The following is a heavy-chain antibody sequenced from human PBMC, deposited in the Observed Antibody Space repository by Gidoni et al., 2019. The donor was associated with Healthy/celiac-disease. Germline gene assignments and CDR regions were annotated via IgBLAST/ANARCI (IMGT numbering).Heavy chain of an antibody. CDR1: GYTFTSYY. V-gene: IGHV1-46*01. J-gene: IGHJ4*02. CDR3: ARIYFGGDTIDY. CDR2: ITPSGCST. Sequence: QVQLVKSGAEVKKPGAAVKVSCKSSGYTFTSYYNHWVRQAPGHGLEWMGIITPSGCSTSYAQKFQGRVTMTRDTSTSTVYMELSSLRSEDTAVYYCARIYFGGDTIDYWGQGTLVTVSS. D-gene: IGHD2-21*02.